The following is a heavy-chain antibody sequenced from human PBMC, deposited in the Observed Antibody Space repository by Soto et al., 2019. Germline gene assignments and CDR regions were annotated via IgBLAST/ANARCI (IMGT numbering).Heavy chain of an antibody. CDR1: GYTFTSYA. V-gene: IGHV1-18*01. J-gene: IGHJ4*02. CDR3: ARSSGSGYYALSY. Sequence: ASVKVSCKASGYTFTSYAMHWVRQAPGQRLEWMGWTNAYNDNTNYAQKLQGRVTMTTDTSTSTAYMELRSLRPDDTAVYNCARSSGSGYYALSYWGQGTLVTVSS. CDR2: TNAYNDNT. D-gene: IGHD3-22*01.